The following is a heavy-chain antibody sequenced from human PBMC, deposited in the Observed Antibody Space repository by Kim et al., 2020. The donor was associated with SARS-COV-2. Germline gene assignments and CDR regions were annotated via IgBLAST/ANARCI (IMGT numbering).Heavy chain of an antibody. CDR1: GFTFSSYG. D-gene: IGHD5-18*01. J-gene: IGHJ6*02. CDR2: ISYDGSNK. V-gene: IGHV3-30*18. Sequence: GGSLRLSCAASGFTFSSYGMHWVRQAPGKGLEWVAVISYDGSNKNYADSVKGRFTISRDNSKNTLYLQMNSLRAEDTAVYYCGKDLGGYSYGCVYYYYGTDVWGQGTTVTVSS. CDR3: GKDLGGYSYGCVYYYYGTDV.